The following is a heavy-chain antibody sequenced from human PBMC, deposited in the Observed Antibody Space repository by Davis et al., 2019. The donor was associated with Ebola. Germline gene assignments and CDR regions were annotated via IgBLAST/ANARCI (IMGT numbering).Heavy chain of an antibody. V-gene: IGHV4-59*01. CDR2: IYYVGTT. D-gene: IGHD3-10*01. CDR1: GDSINGYY. J-gene: IGHJ6*02. Sequence: MPSETLSLTCTVSGDSINGYYWTWIRQPPGEEMEYIGYIYYVGTTDYNPSLKSRVTMSVDMSKNQFSLNLNSVTAADTAIYYCARVRGTLARFYGMDVWGQGTTVTVSS. CDR3: ARVRGTLARFYGMDV.